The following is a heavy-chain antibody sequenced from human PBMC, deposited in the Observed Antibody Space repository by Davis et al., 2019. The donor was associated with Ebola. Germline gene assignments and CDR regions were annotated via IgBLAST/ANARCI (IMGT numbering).Heavy chain of an antibody. CDR3: ARTAVATNYGMDV. D-gene: IGHD6-13*01. CDR2: IGTAGDT. CDR1: GFTFSSYD. J-gene: IGHJ6*02. Sequence: PAGSLRLSCAASGFTFSSYDMHWVRQATGNGLEWVSAIGTAGDTYYPGSVKGRFTISRENAKNSLYLQMNSLRAGDTAVYYCARTAVATNYGMDVWGQGTTVTVSS. V-gene: IGHV3-13*01.